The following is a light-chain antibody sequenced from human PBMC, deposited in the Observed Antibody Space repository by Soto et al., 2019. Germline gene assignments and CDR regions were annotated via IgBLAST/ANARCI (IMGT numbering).Light chain of an antibody. J-gene: IGKJ1*01. CDR2: KAS. CDR1: QSISTW. CDR3: QQYNTYSGT. Sequence: DIQMTQSPSTLSASVGDRVSITCRASQSISTWLAWYQQKPGKAPNLLIYKASTLEGGVPSRFSGSGSGTEFTLTISCLLPYDFATYYCQQYNTYSGTFGQGTKVEIK. V-gene: IGKV1-5*03.